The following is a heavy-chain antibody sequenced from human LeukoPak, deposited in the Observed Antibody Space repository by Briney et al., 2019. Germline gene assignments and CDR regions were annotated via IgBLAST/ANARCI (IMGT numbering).Heavy chain of an antibody. D-gene: IGHD5-24*01. J-gene: IGHJ4*02. CDR1: GLSFNSKW. V-gene: IGHV3-23*01. Sequence: PGGSLRLSCAASGLSFNSKWMSWVRQAPGKGLEWVSAISGSGGSTYYADSVKGRFTISRDNSKNTLYLQMNSLRAEDTAVYYCAKGAPRDGYTNDYDYWGQGTLVTVSS. CDR3: AKGAPRDGYTNDYDY. CDR2: ISGSGGST.